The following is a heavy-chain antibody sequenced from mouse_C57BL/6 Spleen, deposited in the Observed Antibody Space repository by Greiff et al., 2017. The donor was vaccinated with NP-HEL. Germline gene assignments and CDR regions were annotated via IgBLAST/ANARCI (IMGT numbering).Heavy chain of an antibody. D-gene: IGHD1-1*01. J-gene: IGHJ3*01. CDR3: ALYYYGPAGFAY. Sequence: VQLQQSGPELVKPGASVKISCKASGYSFTGYYMNWVKQSPEKSLEWIGEINPSTGGTTYNQKFKAKATLTVDKSSSTAYMQLKSLTSEDSAVYYCALYYYGPAGFAYWGQGTLVTVSA. V-gene: IGHV1-42*01. CDR2: INPSTGGT. CDR1: GYSFTGYY.